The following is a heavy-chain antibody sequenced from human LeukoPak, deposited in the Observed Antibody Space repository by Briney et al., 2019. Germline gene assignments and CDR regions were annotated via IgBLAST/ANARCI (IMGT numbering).Heavy chain of an antibody. CDR3: ARKSEQLKFDY. CDR2: INPNSGGT. Sequence: ASVKVSCKASGYTFTGYYMHWVRQAPGQGLEWMGWINPNSGGTNYAQKFQGRVTMTTDTSTSTAYMELRSLRSDDTAVYYCARKSEQLKFDYWGQGTLVTVSS. D-gene: IGHD6-13*01. CDR1: GYTFTGYY. V-gene: IGHV1-2*02. J-gene: IGHJ4*02.